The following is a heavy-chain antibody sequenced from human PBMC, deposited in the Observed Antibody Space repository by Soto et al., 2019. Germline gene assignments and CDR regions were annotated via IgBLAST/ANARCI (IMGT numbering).Heavy chain of an antibody. J-gene: IGHJ6*02. Sequence: GASVKVSCKASGYTFTSYAMHWVRQAPGQRLEWMGWINAGNGNTKYSQKFQGRVTITRDTSASTAYMELSSLRSEDTAVYYCARDGRGIVVVPAAHYYYYGMDVWGQGTTVTVPS. D-gene: IGHD2-2*01. CDR3: ARDGRGIVVVPAAHYYYYGMDV. CDR2: INAGNGNT. V-gene: IGHV1-3*01. CDR1: GYTFTSYA.